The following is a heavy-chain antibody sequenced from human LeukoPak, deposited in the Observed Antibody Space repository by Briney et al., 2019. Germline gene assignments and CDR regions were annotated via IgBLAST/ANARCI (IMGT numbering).Heavy chain of an antibody. CDR2: IYYTGST. Sequence: SETLSLTCTVSGGSISSYYWSWIRQSPGKGLEWIGYIYYTGSTNYNPSLKSRVTMSLDTSQNQVSLRLSSVTAADTAVYYCARVGGIFVALPTSIVGAAFDIWGQGTMVTVSS. D-gene: IGHD2-2*01. CDR1: GGSISSYY. J-gene: IGHJ3*02. CDR3: ARVGGIFVALPTSIVGAAFDI. V-gene: IGHV4-59*01.